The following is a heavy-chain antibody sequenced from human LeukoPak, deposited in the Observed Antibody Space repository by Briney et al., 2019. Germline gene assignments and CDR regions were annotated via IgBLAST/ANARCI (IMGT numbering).Heavy chain of an antibody. D-gene: IGHD3-22*01. CDR3: ARVSMIYSYYMDV. V-gene: IGHV4-59*01. CDR1: GSSISSYY. J-gene: IGHJ6*03. CDR2: ISYSGSA. Sequence: SETLSLTCTVSGSSISSYYWSWIRQPPGKGLEWIGYISYSGSANYNPSLKSRVTISVDTSKNQFSLKLSSVTAADTAVYYCARVSMIYSYYMDVWGKGTTVTVSS.